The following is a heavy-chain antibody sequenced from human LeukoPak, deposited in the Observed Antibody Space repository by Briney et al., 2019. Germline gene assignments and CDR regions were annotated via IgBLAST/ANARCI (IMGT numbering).Heavy chain of an antibody. CDR2: ISYDGSNE. Sequence: PGGSLRLSCAASGFTFSSYVMHWVRQAPGKGLEWVAIISYDGSNEYYADSVKGRFTISRDNSKNTLFLQMNSLRAEDSAVYYCAKDYVVGSIDYWGQGTLVTVSS. V-gene: IGHV3-30*04. D-gene: IGHD2-21*01. J-gene: IGHJ4*02. CDR1: GFTFSSYV. CDR3: AKDYVVGSIDY.